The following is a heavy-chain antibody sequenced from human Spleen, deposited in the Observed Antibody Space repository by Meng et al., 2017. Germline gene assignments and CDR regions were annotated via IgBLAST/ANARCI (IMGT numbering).Heavy chain of an antibody. V-gene: IGHV1-2*06. CDR1: GSTFPDYW. CDR2: INPKSGDT. J-gene: IGHJ4*02. CDR3: ARDEDISAAGKLFGDY. Sequence: QVQLVQSGAEVKKPGGSVKVSCKASGSTFPDYWLHWVRRAPGQGLEWMGRINPKSGDTHYAQRFQGRVTMTGDTSISTAYMELSGLRSDDTAMYYCARDEDISAAGKLFGDYWGQGTLVTVSS. D-gene: IGHD6-25*01.